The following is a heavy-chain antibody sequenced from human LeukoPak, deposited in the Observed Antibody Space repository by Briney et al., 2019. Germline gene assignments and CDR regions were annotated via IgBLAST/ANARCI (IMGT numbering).Heavy chain of an antibody. CDR2: IYYSGST. D-gene: IGHD2-2*01. Sequence: PSETLSLTCTVSGGSISSGGYYWSWIRQHPGKGLEWIGYIYYSGSTYYNPSLKSRVTISVDTSKNQFSLKLSSVTAADTAVYYCARDGVHCSSTSWYAIDWYWFDPWGQGTLVTVSS. J-gene: IGHJ5*02. CDR3: ARDGVHCSSTSWYAIDWYWFDP. CDR1: GGSISSGGYY. V-gene: IGHV4-31*03.